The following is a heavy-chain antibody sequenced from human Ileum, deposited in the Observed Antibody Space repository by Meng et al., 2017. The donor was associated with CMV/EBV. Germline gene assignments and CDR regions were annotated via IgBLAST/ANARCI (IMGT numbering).Heavy chain of an antibody. CDR1: GFTFSDYY. D-gene: IGHD3-3*01. J-gene: IGHJ6*02. CDR2: ISSSGSTI. Sequence: GESPKISCAASGFTFSDYYMSWIRQAPGKGLEWVSYISSSGSTIYYADSVKGRFTISRDNAKNSLYLQMNSLRAKDTAVYYCARDNDFWSPYYYYGMDVWGQGTTVTVSS. CDR3: ARDNDFWSPYYYYGMDV. V-gene: IGHV3-11*04.